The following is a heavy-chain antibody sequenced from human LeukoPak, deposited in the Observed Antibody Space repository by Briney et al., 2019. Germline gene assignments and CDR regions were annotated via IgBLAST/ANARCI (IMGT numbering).Heavy chain of an antibody. Sequence: ASVKVSCKASGYTFTGYYMHWVRQAPGQGLEWMGWINPNSGGTNYAQKFQGRVTMTRDTSIGTAYMELSRLRSDDTAVYYCARGRGAYSGGDCYSLDAFDIWGQGTMVTVSS. CDR1: GYTFTGYY. V-gene: IGHV1-2*02. CDR3: ARGRGAYSGGDCYSLDAFDI. CDR2: INPNSGGT. D-gene: IGHD2-21*01. J-gene: IGHJ3*02.